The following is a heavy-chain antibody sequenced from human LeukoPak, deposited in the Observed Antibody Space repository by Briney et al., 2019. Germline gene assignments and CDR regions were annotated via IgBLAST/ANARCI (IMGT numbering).Heavy chain of an antibody. Sequence: GGSLRLSCVASGFTFSNYAMTWVRQAPGEGLHWVSSISGSGAGTYYADSVKGRFTISRDNSKNTLYLQMNSLTADDTAVYYCAKAGYYDSSGYYRNWFDPWGQGTLVTVSS. V-gene: IGHV3-23*01. D-gene: IGHD3-22*01. CDR2: ISGSGAGT. CDR3: AKAGYYDSSGYYRNWFDP. J-gene: IGHJ5*02. CDR1: GFTFSNYA.